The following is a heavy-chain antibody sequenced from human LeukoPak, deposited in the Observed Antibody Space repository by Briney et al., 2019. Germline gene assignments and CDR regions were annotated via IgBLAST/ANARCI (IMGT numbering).Heavy chain of an antibody. Sequence: SETLSLTCTVSGGSISSSSYYWGWIRQPPGKGLEWIGSIYYSGSTYYNPSLKSRVTISVDTSKSQFSLKLSSVTAADTAVYYCARQNGHYFDYWGQGTLVTVSS. CDR1: GGSISSSSYY. D-gene: IGHD1-1*01. V-gene: IGHV4-39*01. J-gene: IGHJ4*02. CDR2: IYYSGST. CDR3: ARQNGHYFDY.